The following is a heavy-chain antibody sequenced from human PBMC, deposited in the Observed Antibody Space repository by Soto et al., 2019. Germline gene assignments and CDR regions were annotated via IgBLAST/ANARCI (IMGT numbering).Heavy chain of an antibody. J-gene: IGHJ4*02. V-gene: IGHV3-15*04. CDR1: GLPFSNAW. D-gene: IGHD1-1*01. Sequence: EVHLVESGGGLVKPGGSLRLSCTVSGLPFSNAWMRWGRQAPGKGREWVGRIEDKGTPDYAAAVTDRCAISRDDSQNMVYLEMDSLKTEDTGVYYCTTDEEDNGSDGDFDYWGQGTLVTVSS. CDR3: TTDEEDNGSDGDFDY. CDR2: IEDKGTP.